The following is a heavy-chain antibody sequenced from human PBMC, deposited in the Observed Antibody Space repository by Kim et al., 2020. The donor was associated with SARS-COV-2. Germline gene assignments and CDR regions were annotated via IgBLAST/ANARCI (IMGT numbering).Heavy chain of an antibody. Sequence: GGSLRLSCAASGFTFYSHWMSWVRQAPGKGLEWVANIKEDGSEKYYVDSVKGRFTTSRDNAKNTLYLQMNNLRAEDTAVYYCSRIVLGDVVVTAGGPGHWYFDLWGRGTLVTVSS. CDR3: SRIVLGDVVVTAGGPGHWYFDL. J-gene: IGHJ2*01. CDR2: IKEDGSEK. CDR1: GFTFYSHW. D-gene: IGHD2-21*02. V-gene: IGHV3-7*03.